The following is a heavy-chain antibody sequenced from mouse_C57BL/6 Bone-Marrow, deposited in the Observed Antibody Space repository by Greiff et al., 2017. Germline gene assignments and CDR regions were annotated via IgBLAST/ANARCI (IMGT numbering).Heavy chain of an antibody. CDR1: GFNIKDYY. V-gene: IGHV14-2*01. J-gene: IGHJ1*03. CDR2: IDPEDGES. Sequence: EVQLLQSGAELVQPGASVKLSCTASGFNIKDYYMHWVKQRTEQGLEWIGRIDPEDGESTSASKFQGKATITAATSANTAYLQLSSLTSEDTAVYYCARDCNYGYFDVWGTGTTVTVSS. CDR3: ARDCNYGYFDV.